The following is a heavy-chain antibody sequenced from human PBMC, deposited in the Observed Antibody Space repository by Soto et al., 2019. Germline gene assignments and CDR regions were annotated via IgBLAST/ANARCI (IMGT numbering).Heavy chain of an antibody. V-gene: IGHV4-4*02. J-gene: IGHJ4*02. CDR2: IYHTGST. CDR1: GGSISSTNW. Sequence: QVQLRQSGPRLARPSGTLSLTCVVSGGSISSTNWWTWVRQTPGKGLEWIGEIYHTGSTKYNPSLKHRVTISRDKSNNQFSLNLKSVTAADTAVYYCATLPPRIVVVVLPIPSWGQGTLVTVSS. D-gene: IGHD2-15*01. CDR3: ATLPPRIVVVVLPIPS.